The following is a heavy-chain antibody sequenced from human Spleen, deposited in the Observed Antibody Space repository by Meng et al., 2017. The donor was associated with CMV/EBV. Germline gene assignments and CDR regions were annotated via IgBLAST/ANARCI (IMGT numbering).Heavy chain of an antibody. J-gene: IGHJ6*02. CDR3: ARGGSSGWYYYYGVDV. D-gene: IGHD6-19*01. Sequence: ASVKVSCKASGGTFSSYAISWVRQAPGQGLEWMGWITAYNGDTTYAQKFQGRVTMTTDTSTSTAYMELRSLTSDDTAVYFCARGGSSGWYYYYGVDVWGQGTTVTVSS. CDR2: ITAYNGDT. CDR1: GGTFSSYA. V-gene: IGHV1-18*01.